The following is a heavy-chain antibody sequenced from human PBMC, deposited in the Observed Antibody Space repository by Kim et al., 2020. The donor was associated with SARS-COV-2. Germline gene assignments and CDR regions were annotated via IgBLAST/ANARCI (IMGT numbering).Heavy chain of an antibody. V-gene: IGHV3-48*02. CDR3: ARGVRGLPNYFDY. D-gene: IGHD4-17*01. J-gene: IGHJ4*02. Sequence: YADSVKGRFTISRDNAKNSLYLQMNSLRDEDTAVYYCARGVRGLPNYFDYWGQGTLVTVSS.